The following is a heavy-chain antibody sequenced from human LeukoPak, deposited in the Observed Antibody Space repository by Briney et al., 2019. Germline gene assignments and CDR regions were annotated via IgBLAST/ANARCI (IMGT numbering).Heavy chain of an antibody. V-gene: IGHV3-23*01. Sequence: PGGSLRLSCAASGFTFSSYAMSWVRQAPGKGLEWVSAISGSGGSTYYADSVKGRFTISRDNSKNTLYLQMNSLRAEDTAVYYCARAGGIVGARVPQAFDYWGQGTLVTVSS. D-gene: IGHD1-26*01. CDR3: ARAGGIVGARVPQAFDY. CDR2: ISGSGGST. J-gene: IGHJ4*02. CDR1: GFTFSSYA.